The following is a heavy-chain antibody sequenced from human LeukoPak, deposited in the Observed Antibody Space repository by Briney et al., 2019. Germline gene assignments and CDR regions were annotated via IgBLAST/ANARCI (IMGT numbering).Heavy chain of an antibody. V-gene: IGHV4-34*01. CDR1: GGSFSGYY. Sequence: SETLSLTCAVYGGSFSGYYWSWIRQPPGKGLEWIGEINHSGSTNYNPSLKSRVTISVDTSKNQFSLKLSSVTAADTAVYYCARGRNPGGGSYRPHGPFDHWGQGTLVTVSS. J-gene: IGHJ4*02. CDR2: INHSGST. D-gene: IGHD3-16*02. CDR3: ARGRNPGGGSYRPHGPFDH.